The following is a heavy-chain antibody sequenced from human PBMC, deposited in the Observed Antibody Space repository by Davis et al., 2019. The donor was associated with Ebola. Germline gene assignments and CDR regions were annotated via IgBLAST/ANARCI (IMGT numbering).Heavy chain of an antibody. J-gene: IGHJ6*02. CDR3: AKFSLSGTIYYYGMDV. Sequence: GESLKISCAASGFTFSSYGMSWVRQTPEKGLKWVSGISASGGNRYYGDSVKGRFTISRDNSKNTLYLQMNSLRAEDTAVYYCAKFSLSGTIYYYGMDVWGQGTTVTVSS. CDR1: GFTFSSYG. V-gene: IGHV3-23*01. D-gene: IGHD1-7*01. CDR2: ISASGGNR.